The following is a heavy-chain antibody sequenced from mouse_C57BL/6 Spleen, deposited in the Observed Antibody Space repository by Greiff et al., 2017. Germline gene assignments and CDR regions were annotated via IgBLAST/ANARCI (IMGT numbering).Heavy chain of an antibody. CDR3: TRADYYGSSYGSWFAY. V-gene: IGHV1-15*01. Sequence: VQLQESGAELVRPGASVTLSCKASGYPFTDYEMHWVKQTPVHGLEWIGAIDPETGGTAYNQKVKGKAILTADKSSRTAYMELRSLTSEDSAVYYCTRADYYGSSYGSWFAYWGQGTLVTVSA. CDR1: GYPFTDYE. D-gene: IGHD1-1*01. CDR2: IDPETGGT. J-gene: IGHJ3*01.